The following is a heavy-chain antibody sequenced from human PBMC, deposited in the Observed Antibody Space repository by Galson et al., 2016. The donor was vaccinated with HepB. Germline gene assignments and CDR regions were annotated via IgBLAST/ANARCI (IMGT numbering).Heavy chain of an antibody. Sequence: SLRLSCAASGFTFSTYYMTWVRQPPGKGLEWVSAISATGGSAYYADSVKGRFTISRDNSKNTLYLQMSSLTAEDTAVYYCAKWSDAAATYWGQGALVTVSS. CDR3: AKWSDAAATY. CDR2: ISATGGSA. V-gene: IGHV3-23*01. D-gene: IGHD6-13*01. J-gene: IGHJ4*02. CDR1: GFTFSTYY.